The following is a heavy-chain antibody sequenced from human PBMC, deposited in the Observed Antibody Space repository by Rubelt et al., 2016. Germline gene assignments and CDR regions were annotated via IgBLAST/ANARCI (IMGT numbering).Heavy chain of an antibody. J-gene: IGHJ2*01. D-gene: IGHD6-6*01. Sequence: QAPGKGLEWVSAISSGGGSTYYADSVKGRFTISRDNSKNTLYLQMNSLRAEDTALYYCARDYSSSDWYFDLWGRGTLVTVSS. CDR3: ARDYSSSDWYFDL. V-gene: IGHV3-23*01. CDR2: ISSGGGST.